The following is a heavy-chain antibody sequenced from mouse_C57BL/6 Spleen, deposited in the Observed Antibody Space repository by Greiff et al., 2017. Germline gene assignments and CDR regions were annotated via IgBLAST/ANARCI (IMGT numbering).Heavy chain of an antibody. D-gene: IGHD2-4*01. V-gene: IGHV1-85*01. J-gene: IGHJ2*01. Sequence: QVQLQQSGPELVKPGASVKLSCKASGYTFTSYDINWVKQRPGQGLEWIGWIYPRDGSTKYNEKFKGKATLTVDTSSSTAYMELHSLTSEDSAVYFCARRGDDYDGDFDYWGQGTTLTVSS. CDR1: GYTFTSYD. CDR3: ARRGDDYDGDFDY. CDR2: IYPRDGST.